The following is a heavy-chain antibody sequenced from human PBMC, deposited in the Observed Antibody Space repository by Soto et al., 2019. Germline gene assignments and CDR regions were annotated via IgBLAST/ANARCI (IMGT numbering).Heavy chain of an antibody. CDR3: ARVADPAYFFDY. D-gene: IGHD6-19*01. CDR1: GGSINNYY. Sequence: PSETLSLTCTVSGGSINNYYWSWIRRPPGKGLEWLGRVFYSGSTEYNPSLKSRVTISVDTSKNQFSLNLYSVTAADTAVYFCARVADPAYFFDYWGHGTLVTVSS. CDR2: VFYSGST. V-gene: IGHV4-59*01. J-gene: IGHJ4*01.